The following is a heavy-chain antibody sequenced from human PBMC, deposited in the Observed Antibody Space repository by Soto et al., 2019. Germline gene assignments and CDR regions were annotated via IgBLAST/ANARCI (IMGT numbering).Heavy chain of an antibody. CDR3: AKDHAYGDYLGYYFDY. D-gene: IGHD4-17*01. V-gene: IGHV3-30*18. J-gene: IGHJ4*02. CDR2: ISYDGSNK. Sequence: QVQLVESGGGVVQPGRSLRLSCAASGFTFSSHGMHWVRQAPGKGLEWVAVISYDGSNKYYADSVKGRFTISRDNSKNTLYLQMNSLRAEDTAVYYCAKDHAYGDYLGYYFDYWGQGTLVTVSS. CDR1: GFTFSSHG.